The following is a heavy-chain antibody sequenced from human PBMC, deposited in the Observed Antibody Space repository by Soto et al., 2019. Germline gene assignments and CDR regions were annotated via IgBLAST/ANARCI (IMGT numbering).Heavy chain of an antibody. CDR3: AGGIQLWLRVVYYFDY. J-gene: IGHJ4*02. CDR1: GGSISSGGYY. V-gene: IGHV4-31*03. Sequence: QVQLQESGPGLVKPSQTLSLTCTVSGGSISSGGYYWSWIRQHPGKCLEWIGYIYYSGSTYYNPCLKSRVIISVDTSKNQFSLKLSSVTGADTAVYYCAGGIQLWLRVVYYFDYWDQGTLVTVSS. CDR2: IYYSGST. D-gene: IGHD5-18*01.